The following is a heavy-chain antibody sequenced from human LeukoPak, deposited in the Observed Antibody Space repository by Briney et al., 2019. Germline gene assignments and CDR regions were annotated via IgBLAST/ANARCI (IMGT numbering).Heavy chain of an antibody. D-gene: IGHD2-15*01. CDR2: IYYSGST. Sequence: SETLSLTCTVSGGSISSYYWSWIRQPLGKGLEWIGYIYYSGSTNYNPSLKSRVTISVDTSKNQFSLKLSSVTAADTAVYYCASSMTPDPHYYYYYGMDVWGQGTTVTVSS. CDR1: GGSISSYY. V-gene: IGHV4-59*01. J-gene: IGHJ6*02. CDR3: ASSMTPDPHYYYYYGMDV.